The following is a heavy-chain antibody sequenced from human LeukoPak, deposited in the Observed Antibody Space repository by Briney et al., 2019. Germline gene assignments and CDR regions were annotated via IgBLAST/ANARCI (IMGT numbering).Heavy chain of an antibody. Sequence: GRSLRLSCAASGFTFSSYAMHWVRQAPGKGLEWVAVISYDGSNKYYAASVKGRFTISRDNSKNTLYLQMNSLRAEDTAVYYCARSLISVAGTVGGLWYWGQGTLVTVSS. V-gene: IGHV3-30-3*01. CDR1: GFTFSSYA. D-gene: IGHD6-19*01. CDR2: ISYDGSNK. J-gene: IGHJ4*02. CDR3: ARSLISVAGTVGGLWY.